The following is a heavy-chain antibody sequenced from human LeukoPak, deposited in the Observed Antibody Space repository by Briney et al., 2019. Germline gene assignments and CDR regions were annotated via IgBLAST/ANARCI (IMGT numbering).Heavy chain of an antibody. Sequence: SVKVSCKASRGTFSSYAISWVRQAPGQGLEWMGRIIPILGIANYAQKFQGRVTITADKSTSTAYMELSSLRSEDTAVYYCARDFDGDPDYWGQGTLVTVSS. J-gene: IGHJ4*02. CDR3: ARDFDGDPDY. D-gene: IGHD4-17*01. V-gene: IGHV1-69*04. CDR1: RGTFSSYA. CDR2: IIPILGIA.